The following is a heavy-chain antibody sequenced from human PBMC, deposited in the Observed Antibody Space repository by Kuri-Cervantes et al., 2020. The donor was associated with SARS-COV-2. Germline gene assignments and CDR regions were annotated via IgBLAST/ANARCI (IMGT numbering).Heavy chain of an antibody. D-gene: IGHD2-2*02. CDR3: ASPEVAIRG. Sequence: GESLKISCAASGFTFSSYSMNWVRQAPGKGLEWVSYISSSSSTIYYADSVKGRFTISRDNAKNSLYLQMNSLRAEDTAGYYCASPEVAIRGWGQGTLVTVSS. CDR1: GFTFSSYS. V-gene: IGHV3-48*01. CDR2: ISSSSSTI. J-gene: IGHJ4*02.